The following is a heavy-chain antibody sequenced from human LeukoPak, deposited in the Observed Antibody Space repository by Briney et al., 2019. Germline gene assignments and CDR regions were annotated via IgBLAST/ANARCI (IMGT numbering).Heavy chain of an antibody. CDR1: GFTFSDYY. Sequence: GGSLRLSCAASGFTFSDYYMRWIRPAPQRRLGRGSYISGGGRTIYYADSVKGRFTISRDNAKNSLYLQMNSLRAEDTAVYYCAELGITMIGGVWGKGTTVTISS. D-gene: IGHD3-10*02. V-gene: IGHV3-11*04. J-gene: IGHJ6*04. CDR2: ISGGGRTI. CDR3: AELGITMIGGV.